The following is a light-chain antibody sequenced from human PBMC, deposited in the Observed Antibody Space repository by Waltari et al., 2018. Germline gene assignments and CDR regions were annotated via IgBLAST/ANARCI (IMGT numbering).Light chain of an antibody. J-gene: IGKJ3*01. CDR3: QQYNSYPFT. V-gene: IGKV1-5*03. CDR2: KAA. CDR1: QSISSW. Sequence: DIQMTQSPSTLSASVGDRVTITCRASQSISSWLAWYQQKPGKAPKLLIYKAASLESGVPSRCSGSGSGTECTLTISSLQPDDFATYYCQQYNSYPFTFGPGTKVEIK.